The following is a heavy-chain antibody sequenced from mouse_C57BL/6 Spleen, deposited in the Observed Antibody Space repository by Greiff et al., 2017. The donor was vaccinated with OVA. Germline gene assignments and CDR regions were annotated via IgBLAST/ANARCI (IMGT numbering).Heavy chain of an antibody. Sequence: EVHLVESGGGLVKPGGSLKLSCAASGFTFSDYGMHWVRQAPEKGLEWVAYISSGSSTIYYADTVKGRFTISRDNAKNTLFLQMTSLRSEDTAMYYCARRYGYDGYYFDYWGQGTTLTVSS. D-gene: IGHD2-2*01. CDR1: GFTFSDYG. V-gene: IGHV5-17*01. J-gene: IGHJ2*01. CDR3: ARRYGYDGYYFDY. CDR2: ISSGSSTI.